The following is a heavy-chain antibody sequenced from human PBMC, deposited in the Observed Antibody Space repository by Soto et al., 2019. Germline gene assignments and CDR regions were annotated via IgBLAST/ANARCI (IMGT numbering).Heavy chain of an antibody. D-gene: IGHD3-22*01. V-gene: IGHV3-15*01. J-gene: IGHJ4*02. CDR1: GFTFSNAW. Sequence: VGSLRLSCAAFGFTFSNAWMSWVRQAPGKGLEWVGRIKSKTDGGTTDYAAPVKGRFTISRDDSKNTLYLQMNSLKTEDTAVYYCTTDLGDSSGYYFDYWGQGTLVTVSS. CDR3: TTDLGDSSGYYFDY. CDR2: IKSKTDGGTT.